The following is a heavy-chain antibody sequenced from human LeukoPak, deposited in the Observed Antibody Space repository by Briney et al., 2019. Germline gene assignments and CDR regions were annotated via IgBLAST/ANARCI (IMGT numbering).Heavy chain of an antibody. V-gene: IGHV4-4*02. D-gene: IGHD6-13*01. CDR3: ATRATAGPW. CDR2: IHDSGST. J-gene: IGHJ4*02. Sequence: SGTLSLTCAVSGASITSTYWSTWVRQPPGKGLEWIGEIHDSGSTNYNPSLKSRVTMSVDKLKNQFSLNLTSVTAADTAVYYCATRATAGPWWGQGTLVTVSS. CDR1: GASITSTYW.